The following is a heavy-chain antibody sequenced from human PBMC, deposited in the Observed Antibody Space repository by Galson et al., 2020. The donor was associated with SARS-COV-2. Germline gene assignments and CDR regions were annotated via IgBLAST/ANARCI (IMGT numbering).Heavy chain of an antibody. D-gene: IGHD3-10*01. V-gene: IGHV4-59*08. Sequence: SETLSLTCTVSGGSMNSYYWSWIRQSPGKGLEWIGYIYYSGNINYSPSLESRVTISIDMSNNQFSLELTSVTAADTAVYYCARQGLWFGGEDYWGQGTLVTVSS. CDR1: GGSMNSYY. CDR2: IYYSGNI. CDR3: ARQGLWFGGEDY. J-gene: IGHJ4*02.